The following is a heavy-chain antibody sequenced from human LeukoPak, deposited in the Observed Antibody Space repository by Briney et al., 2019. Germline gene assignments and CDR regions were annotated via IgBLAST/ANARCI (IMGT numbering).Heavy chain of an antibody. J-gene: IGHJ1*01. Sequence: PSETLSLTCAVYGGSFSGYYWSWIRQPPGKGLEWIGEINHSGSTNSNPSLKSRVTISVDTSKNQFSLKLSSVTAADTAVYYRARRLLGYCSGGSCYSGYFQHWGQGTLATVSS. CDR3: ARRLLGYCSGGSCYSGYFQH. D-gene: IGHD2-15*01. CDR1: GGSFSGYY. V-gene: IGHV4-34*01. CDR2: INHSGST.